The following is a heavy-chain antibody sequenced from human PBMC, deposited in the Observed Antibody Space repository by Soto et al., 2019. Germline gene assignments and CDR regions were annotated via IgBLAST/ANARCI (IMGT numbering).Heavy chain of an antibody. V-gene: IGHV1-18*01. CDR2: ISAHNGNT. D-gene: IGHD1-1*01. J-gene: IGHJ4*02. Sequence: QVHLVQSGAEVKKPGASVKVSCKGSGYTFTSYGITWVRQAPGQGLEWLGWISAHNGNTDYAQKLQGRVTVTRDTSTSTAYMELRSLRSDDTAVYYCARGRYGDYWGQGALVTVSS. CDR3: ARGRYGDY. CDR1: GYTFTSYG.